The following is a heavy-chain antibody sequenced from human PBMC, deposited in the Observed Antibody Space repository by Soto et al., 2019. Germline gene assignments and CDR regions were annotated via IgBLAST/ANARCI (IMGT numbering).Heavy chain of an antibody. CDR2: IYYSGST. D-gene: IGHD3-3*01. CDR3: ARDRGDFWSGYSYCDY. J-gene: IGHJ4*02. Sequence: QVQLQESGPGLVKPSQTLSLTCTVSGGSISSGDYYWSWIRQPPGKGLEWIGYIYYSGSTYYNPSLKSRVTISVDASKNQFSLKLSSVTAADTAVYYCARDRGDFWSGYSYCDYWGQGTLVTVSA. V-gene: IGHV4-30-4*01. CDR1: GGSISSGDYY.